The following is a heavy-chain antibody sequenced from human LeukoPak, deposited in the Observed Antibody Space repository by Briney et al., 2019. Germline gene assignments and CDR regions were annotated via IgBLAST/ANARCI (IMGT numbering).Heavy chain of an antibody. Sequence: GGSLRLSCAGSGFTLDDYWMTWVRQAPGKGLEWVSRIKGDGNTNYADSVKGRFTISRDNAKNTVSLQMNSLRAEDTGVYYCARAPSEIGGYYPEYFRHWGQGTLVTVSS. D-gene: IGHD3-22*01. V-gene: IGHV3-74*01. CDR1: GFTLDDYW. CDR2: IKGDGNT. CDR3: ARAPSEIGGYYPEYFRH. J-gene: IGHJ1*01.